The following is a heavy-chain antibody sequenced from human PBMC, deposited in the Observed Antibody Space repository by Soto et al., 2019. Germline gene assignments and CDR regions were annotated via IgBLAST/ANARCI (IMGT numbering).Heavy chain of an antibody. CDR2: IYYSGST. V-gene: IGHV4-59*01. J-gene: IGHJ5*02. Sequence: NPSETLSLTCTVSGASISNYYWSWIRQPPGKGLEWIGYIYYSGSTNYNPSLKSRVTISVDTSKNQFSLKVKSVTAADTAVYYCARDRGILTGYTLWFDPWGQGTLVTVSS. D-gene: IGHD3-9*01. CDR3: ARDRGILTGYTLWFDP. CDR1: GASISNYY.